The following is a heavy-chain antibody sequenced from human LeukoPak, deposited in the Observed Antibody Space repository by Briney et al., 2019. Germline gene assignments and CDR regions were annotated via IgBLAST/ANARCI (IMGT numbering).Heavy chain of an antibody. J-gene: IGHJ4*02. Sequence: GGSLRLSCAASGFTFSDYSMNWVRQAPGKGLEWVSSISSCSSYIYYADSVKGRFTISRDNAKNSLYLQMNSLRADDTAVYYCARGGENSNYVSYWGQGTLVTVSS. D-gene: IGHD4-11*01. CDR2: ISSCSSYI. CDR3: ARGGENSNYVSY. CDR1: GFTFSDYS. V-gene: IGHV3-21*01.